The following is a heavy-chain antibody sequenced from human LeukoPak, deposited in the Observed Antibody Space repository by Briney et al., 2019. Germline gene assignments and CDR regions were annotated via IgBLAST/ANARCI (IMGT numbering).Heavy chain of an antibody. J-gene: IGHJ3*02. V-gene: IGHV3-21*04. CDR1: GFTFSTHT. Sequence: GGSLRLSCAASGFTFSTHTMNWVRQAPGKGLEWVSSISSGGSYIYYADSLKGRFTISRDNSKNTLYLQMNSLRAEDTAVYYCAKEEASSYYDFWSGLDAFDIWGQGTMVTVSS. D-gene: IGHD3-3*01. CDR2: ISSGGSYI. CDR3: AKEEASSYYDFWSGLDAFDI.